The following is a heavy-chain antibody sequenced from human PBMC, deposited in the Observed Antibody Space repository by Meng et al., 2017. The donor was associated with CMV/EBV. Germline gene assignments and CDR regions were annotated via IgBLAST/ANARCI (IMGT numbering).Heavy chain of an antibody. V-gene: IGHV1-2*02. D-gene: IGHD1-26*01. Sequence: HVQLVQSGAEVKKPGASVKVSCKASGYTFTGYYMHWVRQAPGQGLEWMGWINPNSGGTNYAQKFQGRVTMTRDTSISTAYMELSRLRSDDTAVYYCARTPSYSGSQRPFDYWGQGTLVTVSS. CDR3: ARTPSYSGSQRPFDY. CDR2: INPNSGGT. CDR1: GYTFTGYY. J-gene: IGHJ4*02.